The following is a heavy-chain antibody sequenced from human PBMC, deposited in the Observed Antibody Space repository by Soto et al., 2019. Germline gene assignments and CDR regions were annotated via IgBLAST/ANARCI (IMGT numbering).Heavy chain of an antibody. V-gene: IGHV1-18*01. J-gene: IGHJ4*02. CDR1: GYTFTSYG. CDR3: ARADMSIDITMIVVAPIDY. Sequence: ASVKVSCKASGYTFTSYGISWVRQAPGQGLERMGWISAYNGNTNYAQKLQGRVTMTTDTSTSTAYMELRSLRSDDTAVYYCARADMSIDITMIVVAPIDYWGQGTLVTVSS. D-gene: IGHD3-22*01. CDR2: ISAYNGNT.